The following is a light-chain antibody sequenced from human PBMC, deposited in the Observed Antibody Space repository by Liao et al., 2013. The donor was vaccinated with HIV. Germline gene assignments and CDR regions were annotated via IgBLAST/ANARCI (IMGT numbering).Light chain of an antibody. Sequence: SYELTQPPSVSVSPGQTARITCSGDALPKQYAYWYQQKPGQAPVLVIYKDTERPSGIPERFSGSNAWNTATLTISRVEAGDEADYFCQVSESSTNQVVFGGGTKLTVL. CDR3: QVSESSTNQVV. CDR1: ALPKQY. CDR2: KDT. J-gene: IGLJ3*02. V-gene: IGLV3-25*02.